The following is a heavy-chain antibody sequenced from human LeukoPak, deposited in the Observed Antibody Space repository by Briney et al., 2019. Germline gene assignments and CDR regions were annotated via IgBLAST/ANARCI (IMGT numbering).Heavy chain of an antibody. D-gene: IGHD3-22*01. V-gene: IGHV3-7*03. J-gene: IGHJ4*02. CDR3: ATPLDYYDTSGYHQGGD. Sequence: GGSLRLSCAASGFAFSSYWMTWVRQAPGKGLEWVANIKQDGSKKNYVDSVKGRFTISRDNAKNSLYLQMNSLRAEDTAVYYCATPLDYYDTSGYHQGGDWGQGTLVTVSS. CDR1: GFAFSSYW. CDR2: IKQDGSKK.